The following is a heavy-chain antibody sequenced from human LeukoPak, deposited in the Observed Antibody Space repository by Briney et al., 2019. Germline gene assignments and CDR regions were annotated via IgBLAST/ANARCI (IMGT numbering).Heavy chain of an antibody. CDR3: ATGPQSAAAGIFDY. V-gene: IGHV3-33*01. Sequence: SGGSLRLSCAASGFTVSAYGMHWVRQAPGKGLEWVAVIYSDGSTKYYADSVKGRFTISRDNSENTLYLQMNSLRAEDMAVYYCATGPQSAAAGIFDYWGQGTLVTVSS. CDR1: GFTVSAYG. CDR2: IYSDGSTK. J-gene: IGHJ4*02. D-gene: IGHD6-13*01.